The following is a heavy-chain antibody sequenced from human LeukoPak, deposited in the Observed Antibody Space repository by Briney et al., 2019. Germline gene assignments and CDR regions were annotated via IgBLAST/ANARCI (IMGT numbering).Heavy chain of an antibody. J-gene: IGHJ4*02. CDR3: ARGRYHRDSSGYYDY. CDR1: GFTFSDYY. Sequence: PGGSLRLTCAASGFTFSDYYMSWIRQAPGKGLEWVSVIYSGGSTNYADSVKGRFSISRDNSKNTLRLQMNSLRAEDTAVYYCARGRYHRDSSGYYDYWGQGTLVTVSS. V-gene: IGHV3-66*01. CDR2: IYSGGST. D-gene: IGHD3-22*01.